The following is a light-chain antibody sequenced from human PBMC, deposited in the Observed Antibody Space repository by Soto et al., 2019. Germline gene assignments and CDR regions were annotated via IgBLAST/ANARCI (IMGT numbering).Light chain of an antibody. CDR3: QQRSNWPPVT. V-gene: IGKV3-11*01. J-gene: IGKJ4*01. Sequence: EIVLTQSPATLSLSPGERATLSCRASQSVSSYLAWYQQKPGQAPRLLIYDASNRATGIPARFSGSGSGTDFTLTISSLEPEDFAVYYCQQRSNWPPVTFGGGIKVEIK. CDR2: DAS. CDR1: QSVSSY.